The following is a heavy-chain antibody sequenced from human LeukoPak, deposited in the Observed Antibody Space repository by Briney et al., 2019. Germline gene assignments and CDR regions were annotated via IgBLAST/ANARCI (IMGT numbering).Heavy chain of an antibody. CDR1: GGSISSGSYY. V-gene: IGHV4-61*02. CDR3: ARAVYGDGDFDY. J-gene: IGHJ4*02. CDR2: IYTSGST. D-gene: IGHD4-17*01. Sequence: PSETLSLTCTVSGGSISSGSYYWSWLRQPAGKGLEWIGRIYTSGSTNYNPSLKSRVTISVDTSKNQFSLKLSSVTAADTAVYYCARAVYGDGDFDYWGQGTLVTVSS.